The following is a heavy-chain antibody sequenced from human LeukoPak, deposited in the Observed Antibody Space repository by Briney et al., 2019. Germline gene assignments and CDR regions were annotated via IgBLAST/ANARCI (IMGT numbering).Heavy chain of an antibody. CDR1: GYTFTGYY. Sequence: ASVKVSCKASGYTFTGYYMHWVRQAPGQGLEWMGWNNPNSGGTNYAQKFQGRVTMTRDTSISTAYMELSRLRSDDTAVYYCARSRAAPKNSVFDYWGQGTLVTVSS. CDR2: NNPNSGGT. CDR3: ARSRAAPKNSVFDY. D-gene: IGHD6-6*01. V-gene: IGHV1-2*02. J-gene: IGHJ4*02.